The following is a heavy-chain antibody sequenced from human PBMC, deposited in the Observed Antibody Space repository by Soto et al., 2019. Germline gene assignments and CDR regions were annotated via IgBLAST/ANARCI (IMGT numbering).Heavy chain of an antibody. CDR1: GGTFSSYA. D-gene: IGHD2-8*01. J-gene: IGHJ6*02. CDR3: ARGGYCTNGVCYTSYYYGMDV. Sequence: QVQLVQSGAEVKKPGSSVKVSCKASGGTFSSYAISWVRQAPGQGLEWTGGIIPIFGTANYGQKFQGRVTITADESTSTAYMELSSLRSEDTAVYYCARGGYCTNGVCYTSYYYGMDVWGQGTTVTVSS. V-gene: IGHV1-69*01. CDR2: IIPIFGTA.